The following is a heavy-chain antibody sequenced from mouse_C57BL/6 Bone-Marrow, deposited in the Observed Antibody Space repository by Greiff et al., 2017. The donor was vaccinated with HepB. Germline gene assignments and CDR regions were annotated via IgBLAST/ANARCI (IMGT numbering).Heavy chain of an antibody. CDR2: IYPGSGST. CDR1: GYTFTSYW. J-gene: IGHJ4*01. D-gene: IGHD2-1*01. V-gene: IGHV1-55*01. CDR3: ERYYYGNYDAMDY. Sequence: QVQLQQPGAELVKPGASVKMSCKASGYTFTSYWITWVKQRPGQGLEWIGDIYPGSGSTNYNEKFKSKATLTVDTSSSTAYMQLSSLTSEDSAVYYCERYYYGNYDAMDYWGRGTSVTVSS.